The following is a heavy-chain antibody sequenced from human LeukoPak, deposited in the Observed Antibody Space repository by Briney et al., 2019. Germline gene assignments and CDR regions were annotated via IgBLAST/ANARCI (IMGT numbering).Heavy chain of an antibody. D-gene: IGHD5-12*01. J-gene: IGHJ6*04. CDR2: INHSGST. Sequence: SETLSLTCAVYGGSFSGDYWNWIRQPPGKGLEWIGEINHSGSTNSNPSLKSRVTISVDTSKNQFSLKLSSVTAADTAVYYCARDLEGYSGYDMVYYYGMDVWGKGTTVTVSS. CDR3: ARDLEGYSGYDMVYYYGMDV. V-gene: IGHV4-34*01. CDR1: GGSFSGDY.